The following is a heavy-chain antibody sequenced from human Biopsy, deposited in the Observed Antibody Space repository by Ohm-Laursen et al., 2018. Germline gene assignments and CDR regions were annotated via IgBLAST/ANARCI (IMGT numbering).Heavy chain of an antibody. CDR3: ASGDIGGIGLDV. Sequence: SVKVSCKASGYTFSSYDVTWVRQVPGQGLDWMGRIIPILGTVDYGQNFQGRVTIRADTSTTFLELTSLRYDDTAVYYCASGDIGGIGLDVWGLGTTVTVSS. CDR1: GYTFSSYD. D-gene: IGHD3-10*01. J-gene: IGHJ6*02. V-gene: IGHV1-69*04. CDR2: IIPILGTV.